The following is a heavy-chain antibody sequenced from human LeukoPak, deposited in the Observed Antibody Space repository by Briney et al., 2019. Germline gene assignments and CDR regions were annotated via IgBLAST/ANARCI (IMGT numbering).Heavy chain of an antibody. CDR2: ISNSGST. J-gene: IGHJ5*02. CDR1: GDSISSNY. V-gene: IGHV4-59*01. D-gene: IGHD4-17*01. Sequence: SDTLSLTCTVSGDSISSNYWSCIRQPPGKGLEWIGYISNSGSTKYNPSLKSRVTISVDTSKNLFSLKLTSMTAADTAVYYCARCRDEFADYGFTSWGPGTLVTVSS. CDR3: ARCRDEFADYGFTS.